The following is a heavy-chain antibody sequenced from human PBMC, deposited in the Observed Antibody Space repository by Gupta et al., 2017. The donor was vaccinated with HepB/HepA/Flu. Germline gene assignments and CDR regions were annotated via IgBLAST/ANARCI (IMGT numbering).Heavy chain of an antibody. V-gene: IGHV3-74*01. Sequence: VQLVESGGGLVQPGGSLRLSCADSGFTFSSYWIPWVRQAPGKGLVWVSRINSDGSSTSYGDSVKGRFTISRDNAKNTLYLQRNSLRAEDTAVFYCARELHERSVFGDVWGKGTTVTVSS. CDR3: ARELHERSVFGDV. CDR1: GFTFSSYW. CDR2: INSDGSST. D-gene: IGHD3-3*01. J-gene: IGHJ6*04.